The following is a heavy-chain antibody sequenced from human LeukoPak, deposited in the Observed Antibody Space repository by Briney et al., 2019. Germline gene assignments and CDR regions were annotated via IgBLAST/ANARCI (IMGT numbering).Heavy chain of an antibody. CDR1: GGSINSYY. Sequence: SETLSLTRTVSGGSINSYYWNWIRQPPGKGLEWIGHSYYSGSTNYNLSLKSRVTISVHTSKNQFCLKLSSVTAADTAVYYCAREESGWYRIFDYWGQGTLVTVSS. CDR2: SYYSGST. J-gene: IGHJ4*02. CDR3: AREESGWYRIFDY. D-gene: IGHD6-19*01. V-gene: IGHV4-59*01.